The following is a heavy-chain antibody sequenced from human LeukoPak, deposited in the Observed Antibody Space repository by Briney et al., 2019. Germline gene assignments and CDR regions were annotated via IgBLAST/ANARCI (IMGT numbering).Heavy chain of an antibody. V-gene: IGHV3-7*03. D-gene: IGHD4-11*01. CDR3: AKDRDSNWYPYFEY. CDR1: GFTFGSSW. Sequence: GGSLRLSCVVSGFTFGSSWMSWLRQAPGKGLEWVTNIKQDGSEKYYVDSVKGRFTISRDNSRNSLYLDINSLRTEDTAVYYCAKDRDSNWYPYFEYWGQGTLITVSS. CDR2: IKQDGSEK. J-gene: IGHJ4*02.